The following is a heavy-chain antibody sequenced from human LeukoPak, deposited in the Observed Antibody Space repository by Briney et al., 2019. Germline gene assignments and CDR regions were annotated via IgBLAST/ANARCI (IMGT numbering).Heavy chain of an antibody. CDR1: GYTFTSYG. Sequence: ASVKVSCKASGYTFTSYGISWVRQAPGQGLEWMGIINPSGGSTNYAQKFQGRITMARDTSTSTVYMELSSLRSEDTAVYYCARADYYDSSGYYLDYWGQGTLVTVSS. V-gene: IGHV1-46*01. J-gene: IGHJ4*02. D-gene: IGHD3-22*01. CDR2: INPSGGST. CDR3: ARADYYDSSGYYLDY.